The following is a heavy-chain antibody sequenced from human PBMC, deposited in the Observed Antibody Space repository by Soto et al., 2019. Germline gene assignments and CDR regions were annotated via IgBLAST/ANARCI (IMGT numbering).Heavy chain of an antibody. J-gene: IGHJ4*02. V-gene: IGHV3-64D*08. CDR2: ISNNGDSS. CDR1: GFAFSVYK. Sequence: GGSLRLSCSASGFAFSVYKMHWVRQAPGKGLDYVSGISNNGDSSSYADSVKGRFTISRDNSKNTLYFEMSSLKPEDTAVYYCVAGKLLPFEYWGQGTQVTVSS. D-gene: IGHD2-15*01. CDR3: VAGKLLPFEY.